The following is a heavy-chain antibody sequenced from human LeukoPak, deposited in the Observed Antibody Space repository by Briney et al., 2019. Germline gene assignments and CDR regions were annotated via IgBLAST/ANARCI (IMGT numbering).Heavy chain of an antibody. J-gene: IGHJ4*02. Sequence: GGSLRLSCTASGFIFSNYVMSWVRQAPGKGLEWVSSITGSGGSTYYADSVRGRFTISRDNSKNSLYLQMNSLSAEDTAEYCCAKAYSSGWACFDYWGQGALVTVSA. D-gene: IGHD6-19*01. CDR1: GFIFSNYV. CDR3: AKAYSSGWACFDY. CDR2: ITGSGGST. V-gene: IGHV3-23*01.